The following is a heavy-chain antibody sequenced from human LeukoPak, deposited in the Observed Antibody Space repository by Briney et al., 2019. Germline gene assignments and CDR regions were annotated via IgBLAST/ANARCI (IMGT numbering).Heavy chain of an antibody. CDR2: IIPIFGTA. Sequence: SVKVSCKASGGTFSSYAISWVRQAPGQGLEWMGGIIPIFGTANYAQKFQGRVTITADESTSTAYMELSSLRSEDTAVYYCAKGMVVPAAIGIDDAFDIWGQGTMVTVSS. J-gene: IGHJ3*02. D-gene: IGHD2-2*01. CDR1: GGTFSSYA. V-gene: IGHV1-69*01. CDR3: AKGMVVPAAIGIDDAFDI.